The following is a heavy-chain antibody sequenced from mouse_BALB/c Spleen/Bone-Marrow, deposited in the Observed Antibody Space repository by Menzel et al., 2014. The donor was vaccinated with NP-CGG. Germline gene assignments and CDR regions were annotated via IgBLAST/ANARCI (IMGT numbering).Heavy chain of an antibody. D-gene: IGHD1-1*01. CDR3: ARPIYYYGSSYEKGYYLDY. Sequence: VQLQQSGPELVRPGVSVKISCKGSGYTFTDYAMHWVKQSHAKSLEWIGVISTYYGNTNYNQKFKGKATMTVDKSSSTAYMELARLTSEDSAIYYCARPIYYYGSSYEKGYYLDYWGQGTTLTVSS. CDR1: GYTFTDYA. V-gene: IGHV1-67*01. CDR2: ISTYYGNT. J-gene: IGHJ2*01.